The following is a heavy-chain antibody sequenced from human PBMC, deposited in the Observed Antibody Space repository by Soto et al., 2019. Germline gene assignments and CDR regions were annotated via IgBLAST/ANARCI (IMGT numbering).Heavy chain of an antibody. D-gene: IGHD5-12*01. CDR3: ARDTLGGYDHDAFDI. CDR1: GFTFSDYY. J-gene: IGHJ3*02. V-gene: IGHV3-11*01. Sequence: PGGSLRLSCAASGFTFSDYYMSWIRQAPGKGLEWVSYISSSGSTIYYADSVKGRFTISRDNAKNSLYLQMNSLRAEDTAVYYCARDTLGGYDHDAFDIWGQGTMVTVSS. CDR2: ISSSGSTI.